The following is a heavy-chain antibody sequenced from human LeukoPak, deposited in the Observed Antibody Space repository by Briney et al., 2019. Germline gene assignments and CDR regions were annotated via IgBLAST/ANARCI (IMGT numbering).Heavy chain of an antibody. V-gene: IGHV3-23*01. Sequence: GGSLRLSCAASGFTFSSYAMNWVRQAPGKGLEWVSAISGSGGSTYYADSVKGRFTISKDNSKNTLYLQMNSLRAEDTAVYYCARDGIYSSSCHRNWGQGTLVTVSS. CDR2: ISGSGGST. D-gene: IGHD6-13*01. J-gene: IGHJ4*02. CDR3: ARDGIYSSSCHRN. CDR1: GFTFSSYA.